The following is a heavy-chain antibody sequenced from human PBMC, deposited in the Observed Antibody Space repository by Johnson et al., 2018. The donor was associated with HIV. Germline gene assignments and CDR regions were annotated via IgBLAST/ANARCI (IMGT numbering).Heavy chain of an antibody. Sequence: VQLVESGGGLVQPGGSLRLSCAASGFTFSIYAMIWVRQAPGKGLEWVGRIKSKTDGGTTDYAAPVKGRLTISRHDSKNRLYLQMNSLKTEDTAVYYCTTDPWWNGYHAFDIWGQGKMVTVSS. D-gene: IGHD1-1*01. V-gene: IGHV3-15*01. J-gene: IGHJ3*02. CDR3: TTDPWWNGYHAFDI. CDR2: IKSKTDGGTT. CDR1: GFTFSIYA.